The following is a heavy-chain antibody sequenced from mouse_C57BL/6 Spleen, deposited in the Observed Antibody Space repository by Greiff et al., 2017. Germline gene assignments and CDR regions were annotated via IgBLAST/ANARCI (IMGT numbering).Heavy chain of an antibody. V-gene: IGHV1-52*01. CDR3: ARFGYGSSYYAMDY. Sequence: VQLQQSGAELVRPGSSVKLSCKASGYTFTSYWMHWVKQRPIQGLEWIGNIDPSDSETHYNQKFKDKATFTVDKSSSTAYMQLSSLTSEDSAVYYCARFGYGSSYYAMDYWGQGTSVTVSS. J-gene: IGHJ4*01. D-gene: IGHD1-1*01. CDR2: IDPSDSET. CDR1: GYTFTSYW.